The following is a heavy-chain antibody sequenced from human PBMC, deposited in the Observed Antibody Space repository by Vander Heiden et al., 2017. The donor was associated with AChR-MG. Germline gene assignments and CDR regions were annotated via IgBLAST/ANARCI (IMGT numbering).Heavy chain of an antibody. D-gene: IGHD3-10*01. CDR3: AKDRLWFRELPT. J-gene: IGHJ4*02. V-gene: IGHV3-23*01. Sequence: SCAASGFTFNSYAMSWVRQAPGKGLEWVSAISGSGGSTYYADSVKGRFTISRDNSKNTLYLQMKSLRAEDTAVYYCAKDRLWFRELPTWGQGTLVTVSS. CDR2: ISGSGGST. CDR1: GFTFNSYA.